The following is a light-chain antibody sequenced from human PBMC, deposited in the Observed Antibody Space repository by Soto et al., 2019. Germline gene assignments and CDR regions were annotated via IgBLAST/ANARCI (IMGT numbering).Light chain of an antibody. CDR2: AAS. CDR3: QQYGRSPDT. CDR1: QTVSSNF. V-gene: IGKV3-20*01. J-gene: IGKJ3*01. Sequence: EIVLTQSPGTLSLSPGERATLSCRASQTVSSNFLAWYQQKPGQAPRLLIYAASSRATGIPDRFSGSGSGTAFTLTISRLEPEDFAVYYCQQYGRSPDTFGPGTKVDIK.